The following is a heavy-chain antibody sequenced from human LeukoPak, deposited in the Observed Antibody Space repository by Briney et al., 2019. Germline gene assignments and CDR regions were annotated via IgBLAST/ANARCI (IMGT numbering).Heavy chain of an antibody. D-gene: IGHD3-22*01. Sequence: PGGSLRLSCAASGFTFSSYSMNWVRQAPGKGLEWVSSISSSSSYIYYADSVKGRFTISRDNAKNSLYLQMNSLRAEDTAVYYCARHGGRRYYDSRLFDPWGQGTLVTVSS. V-gene: IGHV3-21*04. CDR3: ARHGGRRYYDSRLFDP. CDR1: GFTFSSYS. CDR2: ISSSSSYI. J-gene: IGHJ5*02.